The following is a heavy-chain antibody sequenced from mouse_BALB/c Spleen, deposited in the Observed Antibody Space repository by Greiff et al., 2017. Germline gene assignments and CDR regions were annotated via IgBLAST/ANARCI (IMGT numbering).Heavy chain of an antibody. CDR3: ARNSFYFAMDQ. Sequence: VKLVESGPGLVQPSQSLSITCTVSGFSLTTYGVHWVRQSPGKGLEWLGVIWSGGSTDHNAAFISRLSISKDNSKSQVFFKMNSLQANDTAIFYRARNSFYFAMDQRGQGTSVTVSS. CDR2: IWSGGST. V-gene: IGHV2-2*02. CDR1: GFSLTTYG. J-gene: IGHJ4*01.